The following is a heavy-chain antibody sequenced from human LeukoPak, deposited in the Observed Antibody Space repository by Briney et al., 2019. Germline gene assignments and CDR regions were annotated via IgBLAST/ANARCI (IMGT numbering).Heavy chain of an antibody. CDR1: GFTFSSYT. CDR3: AKDGGLWVSAHWGDS. D-gene: IGHD7-27*01. J-gene: IGHJ4*02. Sequence: GGSLRLSCAASGFTFSSYTMSWVRQAPGKGLEWVSTITTSDGNTYYADSVKGRFTVSRDNSENTLYLQMNSLRAEDTAVYYCAKDGGLWVSAHWGDSWGRGTLVTVSS. CDR2: ITTSDGNT. V-gene: IGHV3-23*01.